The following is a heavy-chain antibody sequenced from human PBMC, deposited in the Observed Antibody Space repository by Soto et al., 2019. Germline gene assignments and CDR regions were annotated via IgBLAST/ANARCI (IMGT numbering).Heavy chain of an antibody. CDR2: ITGTGGNT. J-gene: IGHJ6*02. V-gene: IGHV3-23*01. CDR3: ARIRGYWYGLDV. CDR1: GFPLSTYG. Sequence: EVQLLESGGGLVQPGGSLRLSCAASGFPLSTYGMTWVRQAPGKGLEWVSAITGTGGNTYYVDSVKGRFTSSRDNSKNMLYRQVNRLRVDDTAVYYCARIRGYWYGLDVWGHGTKVTVSS.